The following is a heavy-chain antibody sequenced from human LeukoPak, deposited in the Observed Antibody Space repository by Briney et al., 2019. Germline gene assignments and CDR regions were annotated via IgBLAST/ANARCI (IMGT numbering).Heavy chain of an antibody. V-gene: IGHV3-23*01. CDR2: ISGSGGST. D-gene: IGHD2-2*01. Sequence: PGGSLRLSCAASGFTFSSYAMSWVRQAPGKGLEWVSAISGSGGSTYYADSVKGRFTISRDNSKNTLYLQMNSLRAEDTAVYYCAKVKIVVVPAAKEEYFQHWGQGTLVTVSS. J-gene: IGHJ1*01. CDR1: GFTFSSYA. CDR3: AKVKIVVVPAAKEEYFQH.